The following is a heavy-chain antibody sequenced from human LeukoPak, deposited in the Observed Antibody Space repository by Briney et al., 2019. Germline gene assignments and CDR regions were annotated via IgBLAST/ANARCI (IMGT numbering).Heavy chain of an antibody. J-gene: IGHJ4*02. D-gene: IGHD3-22*01. Sequence: PGGSLRLSCAASGFTFSSYSMNWVRQAPGKGLEWVSSISSSSSYIYYADSVKGRFTISRDNAKNSLYLQMNSLRAEDTAVYYCARDLYYYDSSGYYTNTCPFDYWGQGTLVTVSS. V-gene: IGHV3-21*01. CDR2: ISSSSSYI. CDR1: GFTFSSYS. CDR3: ARDLYYYDSSGYYTNTCPFDY.